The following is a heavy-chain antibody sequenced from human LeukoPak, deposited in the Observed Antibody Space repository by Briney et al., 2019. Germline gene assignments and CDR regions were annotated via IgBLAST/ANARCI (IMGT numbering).Heavy chain of an antibody. CDR1: GFTFSSYW. CDR3: AKDFGPRGVGATPQY. J-gene: IGHJ4*02. V-gene: IGHV3-74*01. D-gene: IGHD1-26*01. CDR2: INTDGSST. Sequence: GGSLRLSCAASGFTFSSYWMHWVRQAPGKGLVWVSRINTDGSSTTYADSVKGRFTISRDNAKNTLYLQMNSLRAEDTAVYYCAKDFGPRGVGATPQYWGQGTVVIVSS.